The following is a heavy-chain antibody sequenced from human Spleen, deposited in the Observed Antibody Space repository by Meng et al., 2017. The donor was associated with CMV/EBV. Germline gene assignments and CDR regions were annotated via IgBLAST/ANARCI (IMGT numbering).Heavy chain of an antibody. D-gene: IGHD5-18*01. CDR1: GFTFDDYA. J-gene: IGHJ6*02. CDR2: ISWNSGSI. Sequence: GGSLRLSCAASGFTFDDYAMHWFRQAPGKGLEWVSGISWNSGSIGYADSVKGRFTISRDNAKNSLYLQMNSLRAEDTALYYCAKAQWIQLGDSYGMDVWGQGTTVTVSS. V-gene: IGHV3-9*01. CDR3: AKAQWIQLGDSYGMDV.